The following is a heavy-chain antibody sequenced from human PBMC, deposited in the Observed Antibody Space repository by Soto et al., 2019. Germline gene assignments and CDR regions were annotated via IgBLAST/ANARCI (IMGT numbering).Heavy chain of an antibody. J-gene: IGHJ4*02. CDR3: ARHKSTVNILDY. V-gene: IGHV4-59*08. CDR1: GGSVSPYY. D-gene: IGHD4-17*01. CDR2: IYSFGST. Sequence: QVLLQESGPGLVKSSETLSLTCTVSGGSVSPYYWSWIRQPPGKGLEWTGYIYSFGSTNYNASLESRVSMSVDTSKNQVSLKLTSVTVADTAVYYCARHKSTVNILDYWGQGTLVTVSS.